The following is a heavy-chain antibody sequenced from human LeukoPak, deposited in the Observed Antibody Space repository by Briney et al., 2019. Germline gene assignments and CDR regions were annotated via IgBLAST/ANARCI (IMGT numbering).Heavy chain of an antibody. D-gene: IGHD4-17*01. V-gene: IGHV1-46*01. CDR3: ARTTDEPIYGDYDYYFDY. CDR2: INPSGGST. J-gene: IGHJ4*02. CDR1: GYTFTSYY. Sequence: GASVKVSCKASGYTFTSYYMHWVRQAPGQGLEWMGIINPSGGSTSYAQKFQGRVTMTRDMSTSTVYMELSSLRSEDTAVYYCARTTDEPIYGDYDYYFDYWGQGTLVTVSS.